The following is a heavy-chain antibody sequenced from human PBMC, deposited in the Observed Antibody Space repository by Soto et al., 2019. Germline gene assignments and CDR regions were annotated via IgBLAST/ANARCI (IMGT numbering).Heavy chain of an antibody. V-gene: IGHV1-69*01. D-gene: IGHD1-7*01. Sequence: QVQLVQSGAEVKKPGSSVKVSCKASGGTFSSYAISWVRQAPGQGLEWMGGIIPIFGTANYAQKCQGRVTIIADESTSTGYMELSSLRSEDTAVYYCARYTRNWNYRLDYWGQGTLVTVSS. J-gene: IGHJ4*02. CDR2: IIPIFGTA. CDR1: GGTFSSYA. CDR3: ARYTRNWNYRLDY.